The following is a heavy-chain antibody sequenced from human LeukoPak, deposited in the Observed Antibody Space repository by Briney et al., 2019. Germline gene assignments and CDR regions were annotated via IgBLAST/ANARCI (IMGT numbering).Heavy chain of an antibody. CDR2: IKEDGSDK. CDR1: GFTFSNYW. CDR3: GREIPGGTTSLDC. Sequence: GGSLRLSCAASGFTFSNYWMSWVRQAPGKGLEWVANIKEDGSDKNYVDSVRGRFTISRDNAKNALYLQMKSLRAEDTAVYYCGREIPGGTTSLDCWGQGTVVTVSS. D-gene: IGHD1-7*01. V-gene: IGHV3-7*04. J-gene: IGHJ4*02.